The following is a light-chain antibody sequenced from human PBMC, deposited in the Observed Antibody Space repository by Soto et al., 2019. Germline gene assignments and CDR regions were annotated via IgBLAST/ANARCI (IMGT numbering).Light chain of an antibody. V-gene: IGKV1-9*01. CDR1: QGIGTY. J-gene: IGKJ1*01. CDR3: QQLNNYPRT. CDR2: AAS. Sequence: QLTQSPSSLSATIGDRVTITFRSSQGIGTYLVWYQQKPGKAPKVLIYAASTLHSGVPSRFSGSGSGTDFTLTISSLHPEDFATYYCQQLNNYPRTFGQGTKVDIK.